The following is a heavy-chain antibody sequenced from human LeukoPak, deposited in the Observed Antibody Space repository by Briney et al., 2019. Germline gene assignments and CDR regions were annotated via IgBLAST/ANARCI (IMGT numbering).Heavy chain of an antibody. V-gene: IGHV1-18*01. CDR3: AREDSGSYYNYYYFYMDV. Sequence: ASVKVSCKTSGYTFSTYGINWVRQAPGQGLEWMGWINTYNNNTKYAQKFQGRVAMTTDSSTNTAYLELRSLRSDDTALYYCAREDSGSYYNYYYFYMDVWGKGTTVTISS. CDR2: INTYNNNT. J-gene: IGHJ6*03. D-gene: IGHD3-10*01. CDR1: GYTFSTYG.